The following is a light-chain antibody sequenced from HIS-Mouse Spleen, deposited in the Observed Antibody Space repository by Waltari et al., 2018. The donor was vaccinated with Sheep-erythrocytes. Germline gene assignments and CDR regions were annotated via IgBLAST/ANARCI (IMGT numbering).Light chain of an antibody. CDR3: CSYAGSSTLE. J-gene: IGLJ2*01. Sequence: QSALTQPASVSGSPGQSITISCTVTSSDVGSYNLVSWYQQHPGKAPKLLIYEGSKRPSGVSNRFSGSKSGNTASLTISGLQAEDEADYYCCSYAGSSTLEFGGGTKLTVL. CDR1: SSDVGSYNL. V-gene: IGLV2-23*01. CDR2: EGS.